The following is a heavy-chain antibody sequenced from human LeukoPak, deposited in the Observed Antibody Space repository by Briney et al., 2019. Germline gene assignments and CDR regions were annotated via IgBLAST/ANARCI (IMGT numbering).Heavy chain of an antibody. D-gene: IGHD1-26*01. CDR3: ASNVHSGSYYGFDY. V-gene: IGHV3-21*01. CDR2: ISSSSSYI. Sequence: PGGSLRLPCAASGFTFSSYSMNWVRQAPGKGLEWVSSISSSSSYIYYADSVKGRFTISRDNAKNSLYLQMNSLRAEDTAVYYCASNVHSGSYYGFDYWGQGTLVTVSS. J-gene: IGHJ4*02. CDR1: GFTFSSYS.